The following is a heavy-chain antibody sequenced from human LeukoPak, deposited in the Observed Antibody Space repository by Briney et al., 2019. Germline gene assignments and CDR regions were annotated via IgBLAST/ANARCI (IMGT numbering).Heavy chain of an antibody. V-gene: IGHV3-23*01. CDR2: ISSSGGST. CDR3: AKDGKKYGSTWDFDY. J-gene: IGHJ4*02. D-gene: IGHD6-13*01. CDR1: GFTFGSYA. Sequence: PGGSLRLSCAASGFTFGSYAMIWVRQAPGKGLEWVSHISSSGGSTYYADSVKVRFTISRVNSKNTLYLQMNSLRAEDTAVYYCAKDGKKYGSTWDFDYWGQGTLVTVSS.